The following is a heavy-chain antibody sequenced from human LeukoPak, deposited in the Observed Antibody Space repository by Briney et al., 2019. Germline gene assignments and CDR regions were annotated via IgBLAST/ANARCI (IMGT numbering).Heavy chain of an antibody. Sequence: PSETLSLTCTVSGGSISSYYWSWIRQPPGKGLEWIGYIYYSGSTNYNPSLKSRVTISVDTSKNQFSLKLSSVTAADTAVYYCASSSSGLWGQGTLVTVSS. D-gene: IGHD6-19*01. CDR1: GGSISSYY. J-gene: IGHJ4*02. CDR3: ASSSSGL. V-gene: IGHV4-59*01. CDR2: IYYSGST.